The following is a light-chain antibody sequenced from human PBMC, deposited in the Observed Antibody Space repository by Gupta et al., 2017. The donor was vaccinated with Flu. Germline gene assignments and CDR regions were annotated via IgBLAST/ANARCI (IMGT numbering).Light chain of an antibody. Sequence: EIVLTQSPATLSLSPGERATLSCRASQSVSSYLAWYQQKPGQAPRLLIYDASNRATGIPARFSGSGSGTDFTLTISRVEPEDVAVYYCQQSSQWPLTFGGGTKVEIK. V-gene: IGKV3-11*01. CDR2: DAS. CDR3: QQSSQWPLT. J-gene: IGKJ4*01. CDR1: QSVSSY.